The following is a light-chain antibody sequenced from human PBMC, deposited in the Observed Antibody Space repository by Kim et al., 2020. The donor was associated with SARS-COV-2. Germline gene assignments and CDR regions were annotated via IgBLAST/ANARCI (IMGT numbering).Light chain of an antibody. CDR3: QQYDSYPRT. Sequence: DIQMTQSPSSMSASIGDRVTITCRASQGISSWLAWFQQKPEKAPKCLIYAASSLQSGVPSRFSGSGSGTEFTLTISSLQPEDFATYYCQQYDSYPRTFGRGTRVDIK. CDR2: AAS. CDR1: QGISSW. V-gene: IGKV1D-16*01. J-gene: IGKJ1*01.